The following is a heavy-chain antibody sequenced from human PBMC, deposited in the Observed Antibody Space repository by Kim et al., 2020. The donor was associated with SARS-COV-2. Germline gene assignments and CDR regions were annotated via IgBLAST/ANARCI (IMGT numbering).Heavy chain of an antibody. CDR2: INAGNGNT. V-gene: IGHV1-3*01. CDR3: ARDPAYYDILTGYHMVGWFDP. Sequence: ASVKVSCKASGYTFTSYAMHWVRQAPGQRLEWMGWINAGNGNTKYSQKFQGRVTITRDTSASTAYMELSSLRSEDTAVYYCARDPAYYDILTGYHMVGWFDPWGQGTLVTVSS. J-gene: IGHJ5*02. CDR1: GYTFTSYA. D-gene: IGHD3-9*01.